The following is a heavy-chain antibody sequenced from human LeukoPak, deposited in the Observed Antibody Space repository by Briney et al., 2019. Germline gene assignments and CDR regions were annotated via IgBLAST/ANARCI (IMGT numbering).Heavy chain of an antibody. Sequence: GGSLRLSCAASGFTFDDYAMHWVRQAPGKGLEWVSLISGDGGSTYYADSVKGRFTISRDNSKNSLYLQMNSLRTEDAALYYCAKDPIPYGGNSLDYWGQGTLVTVSS. CDR2: ISGDGGST. CDR1: GFTFDDYA. D-gene: IGHD4-23*01. CDR3: AKDPIPYGGNSLDY. J-gene: IGHJ4*02. V-gene: IGHV3-43*02.